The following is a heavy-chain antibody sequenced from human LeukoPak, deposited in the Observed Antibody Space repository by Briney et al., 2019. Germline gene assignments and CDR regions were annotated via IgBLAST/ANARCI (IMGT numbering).Heavy chain of an antibody. V-gene: IGHV3-21*01. CDR1: GFTFIDYT. CDR3: ARDHRDSSGWYNRAFDI. J-gene: IGHJ3*02. CDR2: ISSSSSTYI. Sequence: GGSLRLSCAASGFTFIDYTMNWVRQAPGKGLEWVSSISSSSSTYIYYADSVKGRFTISRDNATNSLYLQMNSLRAEDTAVYYCARDHRDSSGWYNRAFDIWGQGTMVTVSS. D-gene: IGHD6-19*01.